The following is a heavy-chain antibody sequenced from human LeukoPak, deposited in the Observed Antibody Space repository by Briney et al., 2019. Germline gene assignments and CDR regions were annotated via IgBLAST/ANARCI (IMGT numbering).Heavy chain of an antibody. D-gene: IGHD6-6*01. CDR1: GFIFSNYE. J-gene: IGHJ2*01. CDR3: ARWTRVSSTSLWYFDL. V-gene: IGHV3-48*03. Sequence: GGSLRLSCAASGFIFSNYEMNWVRQAPGKGLEWDSYISSSGSSTYYADSVKGRFTISRDNAKNSLYLQMNSLRAEDTAVYYCARWTRVSSTSLWYFDLWGRGDLVTVSS. CDR2: ISSSGSST.